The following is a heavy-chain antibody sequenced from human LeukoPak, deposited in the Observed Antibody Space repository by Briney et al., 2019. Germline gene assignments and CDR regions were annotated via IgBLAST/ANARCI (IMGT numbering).Heavy chain of an antibody. J-gene: IGHJ4*02. CDR1: GYTLTELS. CDR3: ATDRCSGGSCYLGLDY. V-gene: IGHV1-24*01. D-gene: IGHD2-15*01. CDR2: FDPEDGET. Sequence: GASGKVSCKVSGYTLTELSMHWVRQAPGKGLEWMGGFDPEDGETIYAQKFQGRVTMTEDTSTDTAYMELSSLRSEDTAVYYCATDRCSGGSCYLGLDYWGQGTLVTVSS.